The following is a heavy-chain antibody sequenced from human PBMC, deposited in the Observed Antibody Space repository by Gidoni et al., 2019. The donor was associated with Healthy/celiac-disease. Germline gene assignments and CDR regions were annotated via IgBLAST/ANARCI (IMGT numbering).Heavy chain of an antibody. D-gene: IGHD1-26*01. CDR3: ARDGEGGAPFDY. V-gene: IGHV4-59*01. CDR1: GGSISSYY. CDR2: IYYSGST. Sequence: QVQLQESGPGLVKPSETLSLTCTGSGGSISSYYWSWIRQPPGKGLEWIGYIYYSGSTNYNPSLKSRVTISVDTSKNQFSLKLSAVTAADTAVYYCARDGEGGAPFDYWGQGTLVTVSS. J-gene: IGHJ4*02.